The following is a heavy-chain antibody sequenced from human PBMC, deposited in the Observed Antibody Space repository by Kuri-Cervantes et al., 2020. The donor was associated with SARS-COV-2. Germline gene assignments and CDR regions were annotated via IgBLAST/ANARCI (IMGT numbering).Heavy chain of an antibody. CDR2: IYSGGST. D-gene: IGHD3-22*01. J-gene: IGHJ4*02. V-gene: IGHV3-66*01. CDR1: GFTVSSNY. Sequence: GESLKISCAASGFTVSSNYMSWVRQAPGKGLEWVSVIYSGGSTYYADSVKGRFTISRDNSKNTLYLQMNSLRAEDTAVYYCARGPPYHHDSSGYYQFFDYWGQGIPVTVSS. CDR3: ARGPPYHHDSSGYYQFFDY.